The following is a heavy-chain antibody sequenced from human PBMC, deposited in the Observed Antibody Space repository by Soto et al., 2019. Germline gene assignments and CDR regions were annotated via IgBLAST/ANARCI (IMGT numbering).Heavy chain of an antibody. CDR2: ISYSGGT. V-gene: IGHV4-59*01. CDR1: GGSISTYY. D-gene: IGHD6-13*01. CDR3: ARGTSSRDYYYYMDV. Sequence: SETLSLTCTVSGGSISTYYWSWIRQPPGKGLEWIGHISYSGGTNYNPSLNSRVTISVDTSKNQFSLKLSSVTAADTAVYYCARGTSSRDYYYYMDVWGKGITVTVSS. J-gene: IGHJ6*03.